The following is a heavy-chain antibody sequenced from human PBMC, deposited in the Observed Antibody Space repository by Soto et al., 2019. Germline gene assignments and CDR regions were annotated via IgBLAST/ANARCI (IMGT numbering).Heavy chain of an antibody. V-gene: IGHV3-30-3*01. CDR3: ARPLWRDDYNWGYFDL. D-gene: IGHD4-4*01. CDR1: GLTFSSYA. Sequence: QVQLVESGGAVVQPGRSLKLPCAASGLTFSSYAMPWVRKAPAKGLEWVAVISYDGSNKYYADSVKGRFTISRDNSKNTLYLQMNSLRTEDTAVYYCARPLWRDDYNWGYFDLWGRGTLVTVSS. J-gene: IGHJ2*01. CDR2: ISYDGSNK.